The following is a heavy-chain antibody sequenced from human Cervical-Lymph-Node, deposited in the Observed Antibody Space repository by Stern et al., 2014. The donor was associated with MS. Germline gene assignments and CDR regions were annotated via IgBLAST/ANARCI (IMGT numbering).Heavy chain of an antibody. Sequence: QVQLVQSGSELRKPGASVKVSCKASGYTFTKYAMNWLRQAPGQGLEWMGWIRTNTGHPTYAQGFTGRFVFSLDSSVNTTYLQITGLKAEDTAVYYCARNQDFWSGPLDYWGQGTLVTVSS. J-gene: IGHJ4*02. V-gene: IGHV7-4-1*02. CDR3: ARNQDFWSGPLDY. CDR1: GYTFTKYA. CDR2: IRTNTGHP. D-gene: IGHD3-3*01.